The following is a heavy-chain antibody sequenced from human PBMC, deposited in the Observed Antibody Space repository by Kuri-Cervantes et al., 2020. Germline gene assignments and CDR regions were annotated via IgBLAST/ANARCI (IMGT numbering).Heavy chain of an antibody. CDR3: ARDQQYCSNTSCSNRGGFWFDP. J-gene: IGHJ5*02. Sequence: ASVKVSCKASGYTFTSYYMHWVRQAPGQGLEWMGIINPSGGSTSYAQKFQGRVTMTRDTSTSTVYMELSSLRSEDTAVYYCARDQQYCSNTSCSNRGGFWFDPWGQGTLVTVSS. CDR1: GYTFTSYY. V-gene: IGHV1-46*01. D-gene: IGHD2-2*01. CDR2: INPSGGST.